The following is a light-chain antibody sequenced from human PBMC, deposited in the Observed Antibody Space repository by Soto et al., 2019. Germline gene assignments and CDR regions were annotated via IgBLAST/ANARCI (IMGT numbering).Light chain of an antibody. CDR1: STDVGGYKY. V-gene: IGLV2-14*01. J-gene: IGLJ1*01. CDR3: SSYAGGSNV. Sequence: QSALTQPASVSGSPGQSITISCTGTSTDVGGYKYVSWYQQHPGKAPKLIIYEVSNRPSGISHRFSGSKSGNTASLTISGLQAEDEADYYCSSYAGGSNVFGAGTKLTVL. CDR2: EVS.